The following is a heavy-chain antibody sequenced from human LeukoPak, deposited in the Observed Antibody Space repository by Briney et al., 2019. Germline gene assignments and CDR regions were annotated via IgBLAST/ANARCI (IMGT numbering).Heavy chain of an antibody. D-gene: IGHD5-12*01. CDR3: ARDGGVSGYDPLDY. Sequence: SETLSLACTVSGGSVSGFFWSWLRQPPGKGLEWIGNVHYSGSTNYNPSLKSRIIISLDTSKNHFSLKLSSVTAADTAVYYCARDGGVSGYDPLDYWGQGTLVTVSS. J-gene: IGHJ4*02. CDR1: GGSVSGFF. CDR2: VHYSGST. V-gene: IGHV4-59*02.